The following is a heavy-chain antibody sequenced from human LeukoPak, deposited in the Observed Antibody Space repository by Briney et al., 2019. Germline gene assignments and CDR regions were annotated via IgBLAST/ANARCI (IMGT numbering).Heavy chain of an antibody. CDR3: ARAPRSGGSCYFRNNWFDP. Sequence: ASVKVSCKASGYTFTSYAMHWVRQAPGQRLEWMGWINAGNGNTKYSQKFQGRVTITRDTSASTAYMELSSLRSEDTAVYYCARAPRSGGSCYFRNNWFDPWGQGTLVTVSS. V-gene: IGHV1-3*01. D-gene: IGHD2-15*01. CDR1: GYTFTSYA. CDR2: INAGNGNT. J-gene: IGHJ5*02.